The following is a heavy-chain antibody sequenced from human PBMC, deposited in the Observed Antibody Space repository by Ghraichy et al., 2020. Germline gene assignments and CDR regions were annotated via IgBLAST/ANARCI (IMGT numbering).Heavy chain of an antibody. J-gene: IGHJ3*02. Sequence: SVKVSCKASGGTFSSYAISWVRQAPGQGLEWMGGIIPIFGTANYAQKFQGRVTITADESTSTAYMELSSLRSEDTAVYYCARSGCSSTSCYEVNDAFDIWGQGTMVTVSS. CDR2: IIPIFGTA. V-gene: IGHV1-69*13. CDR3: ARSGCSSTSCYEVNDAFDI. D-gene: IGHD2-2*01. CDR1: GGTFSSYA.